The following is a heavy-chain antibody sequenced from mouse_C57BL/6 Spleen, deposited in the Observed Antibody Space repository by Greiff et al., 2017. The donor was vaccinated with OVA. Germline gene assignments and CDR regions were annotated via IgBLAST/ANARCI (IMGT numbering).Heavy chain of an antibody. V-gene: IGHV1-15*01. CDR1: GYTFTDYE. CDR2: IDPETGGT. CDR3: TKGGSEGDFEG. J-gene: IGHJ1*03. Sequence: QVQLQQSGAELVRPGASVTLSCKASGYTFTDYEMHWVKQTPVHGLEWIGAIDPETGGTAYNQKFKGKAILTADKSSSPAYMELRSLTSEDSAGHYCTKGGSEGDFEGWGTRNPGIVTS.